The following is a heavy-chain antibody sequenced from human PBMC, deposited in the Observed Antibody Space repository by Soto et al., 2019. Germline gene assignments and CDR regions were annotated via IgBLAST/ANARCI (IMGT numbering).Heavy chain of an antibody. CDR1: GFTFSSYA. Sequence: QVQLVESGGGVVQPGRSLRLSCAASGFTFSSYAMHWVRQAPGKGLEWVAVISYDGSNKYYADSVKGRFTISRDNSKNTLYLQMNSMRAEDTAVYYCARDTEWELLGFLDYWGQGTLVTVSS. CDR2: ISYDGSNK. CDR3: ARDTEWELLGFLDY. J-gene: IGHJ4*02. D-gene: IGHD1-26*01. V-gene: IGHV3-30-3*01.